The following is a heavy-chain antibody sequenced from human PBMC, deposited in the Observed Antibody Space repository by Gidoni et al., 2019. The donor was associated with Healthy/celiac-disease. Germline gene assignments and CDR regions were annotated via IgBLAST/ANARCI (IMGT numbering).Heavy chain of an antibody. J-gene: IGHJ3*02. CDR1: GGSISRGGYS. CDR3: ARAYVAGIGDAFDI. Sequence: QLQLQESGSGLVKPSQTLSLTCAVSGGSISRGGYSWSWIRQPPGKGLEWIGYIYDSGSTYYNPSLKSRVTISVDRSKNQFSLKLSSVTAADTAVYYCARAYVAGIGDAFDIWGQGTMVTVSS. D-gene: IGHD6-19*01. CDR2: IYDSGST. V-gene: IGHV4-30-2*01.